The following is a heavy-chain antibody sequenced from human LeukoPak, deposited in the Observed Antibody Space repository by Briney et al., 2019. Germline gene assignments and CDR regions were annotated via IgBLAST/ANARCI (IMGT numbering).Heavy chain of an antibody. CDR3: ARARYYDSSGLGY. V-gene: IGHV3-48*01. J-gene: IGHJ4*02. Sequence: GGSLRLSCAASVFTFSSYSMNWVRQAPGKGLEWVSYISSSSSTIYYADSVKGRFTISRDNAKNSLYLQMNSLRAEDTAVYYCARARYYDSSGLGYWGQGTLVTVSS. D-gene: IGHD3-22*01. CDR2: ISSSSSTI. CDR1: VFTFSSYS.